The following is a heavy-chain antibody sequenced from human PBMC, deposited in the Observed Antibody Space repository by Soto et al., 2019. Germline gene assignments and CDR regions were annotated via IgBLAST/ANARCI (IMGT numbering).Heavy chain of an antibody. Sequence: PGGSLRLSCAASGFTFSSYAMSWVRQAPGKGLEWVSAISGSGGSTYYADSVKGRFTISRDNSKNTLYLQVNSLRAEDTAVYYCAKCPGNYYDSSGLPFYWGQGTLVTVSS. CDR3: AKCPGNYYDSSGLPFY. CDR1: GFTFSSYA. V-gene: IGHV3-23*01. D-gene: IGHD3-22*01. CDR2: ISGSGGST. J-gene: IGHJ4*02.